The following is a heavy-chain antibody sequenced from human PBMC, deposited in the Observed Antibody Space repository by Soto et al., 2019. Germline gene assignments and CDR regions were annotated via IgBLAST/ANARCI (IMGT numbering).Heavy chain of an antibody. CDR3: ARALNLGVTAMVGY. Sequence: GASVKVSCKASGYTFTSYAMHWVRPAPGQRLEWMGWINAGNGNTKYSQKFQGRVTITRDTSASTAYMELSSLRSEDTAVYYCARALNLGVTAMVGYWGQGTLVTSPQ. J-gene: IGHJ4*02. V-gene: IGHV1-3*01. CDR2: INAGNGNT. CDR1: GYTFTSYA. D-gene: IGHD5-18*01.